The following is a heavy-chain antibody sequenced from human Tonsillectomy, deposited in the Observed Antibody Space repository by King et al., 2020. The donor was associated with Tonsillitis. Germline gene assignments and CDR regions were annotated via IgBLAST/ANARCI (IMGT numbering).Heavy chain of an antibody. CDR2: IYYSGST. Sequence: VQLQESGPGLVKPSETLSLTCTVSGGSISSYYWSWIRQPPGKGLEWIGYIYYSGSTNYNPSLKSRVTISVDTSKNQFSLKLSSVTAADTAVYYCAKTDTSGSYRGYYFDYWGQGTLVTVSS. CDR3: AKTDTSGSYRGYYFDY. V-gene: IGHV4-59*08. J-gene: IGHJ4*02. D-gene: IGHD1-26*01. CDR1: GGSISSYY.